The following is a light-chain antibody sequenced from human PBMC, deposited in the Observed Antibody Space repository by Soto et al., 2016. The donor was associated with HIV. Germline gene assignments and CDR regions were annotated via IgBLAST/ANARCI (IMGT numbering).Light chain of an antibody. CDR3: MQVLQTPHT. CDR2: LGS. Sequence: DIVTTQSPLSLPVTPGEPASISCRSSQSLLHGNGYNYLDWYLQKPGQSPQLLIYLGSNRASGVPDRFSGSGSGTNFTLKISRVEAEDVGVYYCMQVLQTPHTFGQGTKLEIK. CDR1: QSLLHGNGYNY. V-gene: IGKV2-28*01. J-gene: IGKJ2*01.